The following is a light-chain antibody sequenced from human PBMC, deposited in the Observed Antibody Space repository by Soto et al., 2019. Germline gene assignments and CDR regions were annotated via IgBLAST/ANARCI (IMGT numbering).Light chain of an antibody. CDR2: AAS. V-gene: IGKV1-39*01. J-gene: IGKJ1*01. CDR1: QSISRY. Sequence: DIQMTQSPSSLSASVGDRITITCRASQSISRYLNWYQHKPGKAPKLMINAASSLERGVPSRLSGGGSGTDFTIKISSMQPDDFATYYCQQNYRAXPWTCGQGTKV. CDR3: QQNYRAXPWT.